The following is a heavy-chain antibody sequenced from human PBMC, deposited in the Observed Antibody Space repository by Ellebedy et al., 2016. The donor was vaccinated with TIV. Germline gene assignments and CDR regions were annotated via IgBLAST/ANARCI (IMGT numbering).Heavy chain of an antibody. Sequence: PGGSLRLPCAASGFTSSASWMTWVRQAPGQGLEWVANINQDGRTTNYVDSVKGRFTISRDNAKNSLYLQLNSLRVDDTAMYYCATDKVCFTFDIWGRGTMVTVSS. CDR1: GFTSSASW. V-gene: IGHV3-7*01. J-gene: IGHJ3*02. CDR2: INQDGRTT. CDR3: ATDKVCFTFDI.